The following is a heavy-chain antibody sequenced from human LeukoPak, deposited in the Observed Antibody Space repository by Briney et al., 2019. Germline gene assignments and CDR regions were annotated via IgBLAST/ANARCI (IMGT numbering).Heavy chain of an antibody. CDR2: IYYSGST. Sequence: SETLSLTCTVSVGSISSSSYYWGWIRQPPGKGLEWIGSIYYSGSTYYNPSLKSRVTISVDTSKNQFSLKLSSVTAADTAVYFCARQPYDSGSYYAPMDVWGKGTTVTISS. J-gene: IGHJ6*03. CDR3: ARQPYDSGSYYAPMDV. V-gene: IGHV4-39*01. D-gene: IGHD3-10*01. CDR1: VGSISSSSYY.